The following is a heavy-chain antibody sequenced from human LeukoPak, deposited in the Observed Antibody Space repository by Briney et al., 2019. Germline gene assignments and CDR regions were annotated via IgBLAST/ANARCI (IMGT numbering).Heavy chain of an antibody. J-gene: IGHJ4*02. Sequence: PGGSLRLSCATSGFTLSSYWMAWVRQAPGKGLEGVANIKYDGSEKYYVDSVKGRFTISRDNAKNSLYLQMNSLRAEDTAVYYCVRDYDYGDYWGQGTLVTVSS. V-gene: IGHV3-7*01. CDR3: VRDYDYGDY. CDR1: GFTLSSYW. CDR2: IKYDGSEK. D-gene: IGHD3-16*01.